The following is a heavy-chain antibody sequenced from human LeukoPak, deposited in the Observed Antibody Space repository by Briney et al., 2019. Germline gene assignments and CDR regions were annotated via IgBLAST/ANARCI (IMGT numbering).Heavy chain of an antibody. J-gene: IGHJ3*01. CDR3: ARWVTADRGKKDAFDV. Sequence: GAPLQISCEASGSIFSIYWIGWVRQLPGKGLEWMGIIFPGDSDTRYSPSFQGQVTFSADKSITTAYLQWSSLKASDTAMYYCARWVTADRGKKDAFDVWGQGTMVTVSS. D-gene: IGHD2-21*02. CDR2: IFPGDSDT. CDR1: GSIFSIYW. V-gene: IGHV5-51*01.